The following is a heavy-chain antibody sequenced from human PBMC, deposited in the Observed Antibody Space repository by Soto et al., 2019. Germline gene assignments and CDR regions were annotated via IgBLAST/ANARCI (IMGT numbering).Heavy chain of an antibody. CDR3: ARLPRSNPITMIACR. D-gene: IGHD3-22*01. CDR1: GGSFSGYY. Sequence: PSETLCLTYAVYGGSFSGYYGSWIRQPPGKGLEWIGEIYYSGSTYYTPSLKSRVTISVDTSKNQFSLKLSSVTAADTAVYYCARLPRSNPITMIACRWGQGTLVTVSS. J-gene: IGHJ4*02. V-gene: IGHV4-34*01. CDR2: IYYSGST.